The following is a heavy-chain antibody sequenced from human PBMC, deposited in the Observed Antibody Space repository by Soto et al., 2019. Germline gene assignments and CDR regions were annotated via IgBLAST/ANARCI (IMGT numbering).Heavy chain of an antibody. V-gene: IGHV3-23*01. D-gene: IGHD6-13*01. CDR2: ISGSGGST. J-gene: IGHJ6*02. CDR1: GFTFSSYA. CDR3: AKVGHSSSWGRAPPNYYYYGMDV. Sequence: EVQLLESGGGLVQPGGSLRLSCAASGFTFSSYAMSWVRQAPGKGLEWVSAISGSGGSTYYADSGKGRFTISRDNSKNTLYLQMNSLRAEDTAVYYCAKVGHSSSWGRAPPNYYYYGMDVWGQGTTVTVSS.